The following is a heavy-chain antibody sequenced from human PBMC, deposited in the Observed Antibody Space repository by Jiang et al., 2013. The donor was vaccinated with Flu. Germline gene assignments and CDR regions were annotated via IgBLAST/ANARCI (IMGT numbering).Heavy chain of an antibody. CDR3: ATTTGN. CDR1: GYSISSGYY. Sequence: KPSETLSLTCTVSGYSISSGYYWGWVRQPPGKGLEWIGSISHTGTTYYNPSLQTRLTISLDTSKNQFSLMLTSVTAADTAVYYCATTTGNWGQGTLVTVSS. CDR2: ISHTGTT. V-gene: IGHV4-38-2*02. J-gene: IGHJ4*02. D-gene: IGHD3-10*01.